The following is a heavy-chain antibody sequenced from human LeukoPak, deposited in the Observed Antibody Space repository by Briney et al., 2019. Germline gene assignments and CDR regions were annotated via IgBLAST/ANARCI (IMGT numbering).Heavy chain of an antibody. CDR3: ARGERIPHYYYFDY. D-gene: IGHD1-26*01. Sequence: GGPLRLFCGASGFTVSSNYMSWVRQATGKGLEWVSVIYSGGSTYYADSVKGRFTISRHNSKNTLYLQMNSLRAEDTAVYYCARGERIPHYYYFDYWGQGTLVTVSS. CDR2: IYSGGST. CDR1: GFTVSSNY. J-gene: IGHJ4*02. V-gene: IGHV3-53*04.